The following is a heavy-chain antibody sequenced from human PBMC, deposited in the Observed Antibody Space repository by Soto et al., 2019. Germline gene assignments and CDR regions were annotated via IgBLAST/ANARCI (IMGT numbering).Heavy chain of an antibody. V-gene: IGHV4-39*01. J-gene: IGHJ4*02. CDR1: GGSISSSSYC. CDR3: ARLGFWGKWLRLRYFDY. Sequence: PSETLSLTCTVSGGSISSSSYCWGWIRQPPGKGLEWIGRIYHSGSTYYNPSLKSRVTISVDTSKNQFSLKLRSLTAADTAVHHCARLGFWGKWLRLRYFDYWGQGTLDTVFS. CDR2: IYHSGST. D-gene: IGHD5-12*01.